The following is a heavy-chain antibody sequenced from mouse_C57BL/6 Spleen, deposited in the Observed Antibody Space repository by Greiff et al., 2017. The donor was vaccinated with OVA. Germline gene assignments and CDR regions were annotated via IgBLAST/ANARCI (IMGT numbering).Heavy chain of an antibody. D-gene: IGHD4-1*01. J-gene: IGHJ2*01. CDR1: GYSITSGYY. CDR3: ARELVTYYFDY. Sequence: VQLQQSGPGLVKPSQSLSLTCSVTGYSITSGYYWNWIRQFPGNKLEWMGYISYDGSNNYNPSLKNRISITRDTSKNQFFLKLNSVTTEDTATYYCARELVTYYFDYWGQGTTLTVSS. V-gene: IGHV3-6*01. CDR2: ISYDGSN.